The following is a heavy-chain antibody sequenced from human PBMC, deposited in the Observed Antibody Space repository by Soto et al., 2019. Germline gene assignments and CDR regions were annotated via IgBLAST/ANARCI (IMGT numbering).Heavy chain of an antibody. CDR1: GYIFSEYY. Sequence: ASVKVSCKASGYIFSEYYIQWVRQAPGQGLECMGWINPNNGGTTYAQKFHGRVTMTRDTSISTAYMELSRLRSDDTAVYFCAKGESSSAVYYSYYGLDVWGQGTTVTVSS. D-gene: IGHD6-6*01. CDR2: INPNNGGT. CDR3: AKGESSSAVYYSYYGLDV. J-gene: IGHJ6*02. V-gene: IGHV1-2*02.